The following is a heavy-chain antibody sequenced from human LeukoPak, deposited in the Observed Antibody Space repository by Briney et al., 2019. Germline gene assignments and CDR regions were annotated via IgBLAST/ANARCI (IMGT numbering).Heavy chain of an antibody. CDR3: ARSAGVAVASPDY. V-gene: IGHV3-53*05. J-gene: IGHJ4*02. CDR1: GFTVSSNY. CDR2: IYSGGST. D-gene: IGHD6-19*01. Sequence: GGSLRLSCAASGFTVSSNYMSWVRQAPGKGLEWVSVIYSGGSTYYADSVKGRFTISRDNSKNTLFLQMDSLRPEDTALYYCARSAGVAVASPDYWGQGTLVTVSS.